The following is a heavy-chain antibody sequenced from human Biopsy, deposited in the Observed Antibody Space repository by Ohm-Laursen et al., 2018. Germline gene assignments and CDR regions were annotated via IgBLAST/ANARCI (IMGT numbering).Heavy chain of an antibody. V-gene: IGHV1-18*01. CDR3: ARAKLEPVYYYYGMDV. Sequence: SSVKVSCKAPGYTFTSYGISWVRQAPGQGLEWMGWINTENGNTIYAQNLQGRVTMTADTSTSTAYMEVTSLRSDDTAVYYCARAKLEPVYYYYGMDVWGQGTTVTVSS. CDR1: GYTFTSYG. J-gene: IGHJ6*02. CDR2: INTENGNT. D-gene: IGHD1-1*01.